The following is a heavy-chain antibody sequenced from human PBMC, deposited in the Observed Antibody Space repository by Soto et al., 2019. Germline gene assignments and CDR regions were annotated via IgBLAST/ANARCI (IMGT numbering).Heavy chain of an antibody. CDR3: ARGSLRDSSGYLSPHFDY. CDR1: GGTFSSYA. CDR2: IIPIFGTA. V-gene: IGHV1-69*13. J-gene: IGHJ4*02. D-gene: IGHD3-22*01. Sequence: SVKVSGKASGGTFSSYAISWVRQAPGQGLEWMGGIIPIFGTANYAQKFQGRVTITADESTSTAYMELSSLRSEDTAVYYCARGSLRDSSGYLSPHFDYWGQGTLVTVSS.